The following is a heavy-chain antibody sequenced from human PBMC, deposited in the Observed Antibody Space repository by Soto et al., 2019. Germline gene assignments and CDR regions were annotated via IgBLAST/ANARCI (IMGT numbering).Heavy chain of an antibody. CDR3: ARDVYNWNDDVDI. Sequence: PSETLSLTCAVYGGSFSGYYWSWIRQPPGKGLEWIGEINHSGSTNYNPSLKSRVTISVDTSKNQFSLKLSSVTAADTAVYYCARDVYNWNDDVDIWGQGTMVTVSS. D-gene: IGHD1-1*01. CDR1: GGSFSGYY. J-gene: IGHJ3*02. CDR2: INHSGST. V-gene: IGHV4-34*01.